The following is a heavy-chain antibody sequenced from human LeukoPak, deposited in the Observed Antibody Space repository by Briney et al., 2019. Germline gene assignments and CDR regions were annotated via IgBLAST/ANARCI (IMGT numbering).Heavy chain of an antibody. J-gene: IGHJ4*02. CDR2: IYYSGST. CDR1: GGSISSSSYY. V-gene: IGHV4-39*01. CDR3: ARQRTIFGPAGY. Sequence: PSETLSLTCTVSGGSISSSSYYWGWIRQPPGKGLEWIGSIYYSGSTYYNPSLKSRVTISVDTSKNQFSLKLSSVTAADTAVYYCARQRTIFGPAGYWGQGTLVTVSS. D-gene: IGHD3-3*01.